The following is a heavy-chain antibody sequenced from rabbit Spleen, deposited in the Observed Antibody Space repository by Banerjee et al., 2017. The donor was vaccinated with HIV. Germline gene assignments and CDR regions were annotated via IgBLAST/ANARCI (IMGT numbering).Heavy chain of an antibody. V-gene: IGHV1S40*01. CDR2: IYAGSSGNT. Sequence: QSLEESGGDLVKPGASLTLACTASGFSFSSSYWICWVRQAPGKGLEWIACIYAGSSGNTYSAIWAKGRFTISKTSSTTVTLQMTSLTAADTATYICARDLVTVIGWNFNLWSPGTLVTVS. J-gene: IGHJ4*01. CDR3: ARDLVTVIGWNFNL. CDR1: GFSFSSSYW. D-gene: IGHD5-1*01.